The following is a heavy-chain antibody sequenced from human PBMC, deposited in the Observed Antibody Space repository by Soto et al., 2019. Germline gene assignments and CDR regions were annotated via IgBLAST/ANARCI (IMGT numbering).Heavy chain of an antibody. CDR3: AKGRYFDSSGRCANY. Sequence: EVKLLESGGGLVPPGASARLSCITSGFILDNYAMSWVRQSPGRGLEWVAAISGSGHATYYTQSVQGRFIISRDKSKKTVFLQMHNLRAEDTAVYYCAKGRYFDSSGRCANYWGLGTLVTVSS. CDR2: ISGSGHAT. CDR1: GFILDNYA. D-gene: IGHD3-22*01. J-gene: IGHJ4*02. V-gene: IGHV3-23*01.